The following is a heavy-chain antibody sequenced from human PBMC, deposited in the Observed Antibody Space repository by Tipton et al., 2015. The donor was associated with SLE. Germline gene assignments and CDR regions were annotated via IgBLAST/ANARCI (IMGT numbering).Heavy chain of an antibody. CDR1: GGSISTTGYF. CDR3: ARDRHDFWSGSTYYNGMDV. CDR2: GSAGGLT. Sequence: TLSLTCTVSGGSISTTGYFWNWIRQPPGKGLEWIGRGSAGGLTDSNPSLKSRVTMSLDTSKNQFSLNLTSVTAADTAVYYCARDRHDFWSGSTYYNGMDVSGQGTTVTVSS. V-gene: IGHV4-61*02. J-gene: IGHJ6*02. D-gene: IGHD3-3*01.